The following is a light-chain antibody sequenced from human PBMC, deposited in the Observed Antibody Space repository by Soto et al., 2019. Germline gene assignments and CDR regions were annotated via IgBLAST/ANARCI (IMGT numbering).Light chain of an antibody. CDR3: QKRSNWPSVT. Sequence: EFVLTQSPATLSLSPGDRATLSCRASHSVSGSLAWYRHHPGQAPRLLIYDTSKRATGIPARFSGSGSGTHFTLTIRSLEPEDCGVCYCQKRSNWPSVTFGGVTKLEIK. V-gene: IGKV3-11*01. CDR2: DTS. CDR1: HSVSGS. J-gene: IGKJ4*01.